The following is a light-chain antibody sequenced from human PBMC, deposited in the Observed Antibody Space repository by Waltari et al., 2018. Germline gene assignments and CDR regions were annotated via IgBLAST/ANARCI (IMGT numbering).Light chain of an antibody. J-gene: IGKJ1*01. CDR3: LQHDSYPLT. CDR1: QAIKSD. V-gene: IGKV1-17*01. CDR2: ASS. Sequence: DIQMTQFPSSLSASVGDRVTITCRASQAIKSDLAWYQQKPGKGPKRLIYASSRLQSGVPSRFSGSGSGTDFTLAISSLQPEDFATYYCLQHDSYPLTFGQGTKVEIK.